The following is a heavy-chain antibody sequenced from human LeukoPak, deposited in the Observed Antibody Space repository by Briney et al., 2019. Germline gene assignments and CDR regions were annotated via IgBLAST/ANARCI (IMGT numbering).Heavy chain of an antibody. CDR2: INHSGST. J-gene: IGHJ5*02. CDR3: ARGSRGYSYGYH. V-gene: IGHV4-34*01. Sequence: PSETLSLTCAVYGGSFSGYYRSWIRQPPGKGLEWIGEINHSGSTNYNPSLKSRVTISVDTSKNQFSLKLSSVTAADTAVYYCARGSRGYSYGYHWGQGTLVTVSS. D-gene: IGHD5-18*01. CDR1: GGSFSGYY.